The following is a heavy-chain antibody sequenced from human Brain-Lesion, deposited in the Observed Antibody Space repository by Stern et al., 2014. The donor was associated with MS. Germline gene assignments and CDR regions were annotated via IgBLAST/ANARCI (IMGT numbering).Heavy chain of an antibody. CDR1: GGSISSGGYY. Sequence: QVQLVQSGPGLVKPSQTLSLSCTVSGGSISSGGYYWSWIRQPAGKGLEWIGRIFNSASPSSTPPLKSRVTISIDTSKTHFSLRLTSMTAADTAVYYCARGRVVPGFQYYATDVWGQGTTVIVSS. CDR3: ARGRVVPGFQYYATDV. CDR2: IFNSASP. V-gene: IGHV4-61*02. J-gene: IGHJ6*02. D-gene: IGHD2-2*01.